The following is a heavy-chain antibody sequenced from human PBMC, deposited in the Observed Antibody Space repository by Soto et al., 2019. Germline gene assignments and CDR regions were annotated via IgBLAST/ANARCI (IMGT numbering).Heavy chain of an antibody. Sequence: DLEQSGAEVKKPGESLKISCKGFGYSFINYWSGWVRQMPGKGLEWMGIMYPGTSDIRYNPSFQGQVTMSADRSISAAYLQLSSLKASDTAIYYCTRHSGYESSGHYPDWGQGTLVTVSS. V-gene: IGHV5-51*01. J-gene: IGHJ4*02. D-gene: IGHD3-22*01. CDR1: GYSFINYW. CDR2: MYPGTSDI. CDR3: TRHSGYESSGHYPD.